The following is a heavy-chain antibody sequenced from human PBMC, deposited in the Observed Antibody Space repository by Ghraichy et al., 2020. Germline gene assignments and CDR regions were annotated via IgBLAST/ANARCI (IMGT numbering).Heavy chain of an antibody. J-gene: IGHJ4*02. Sequence: GESLNISCAASGFTFSSYSMNWVRQAPGKGLEWVSSISSSSSYIYYADSVKGRFTISRDNAKNSLYLQMNSLRAEDTAVYYCARDLTYYDSSGYYFDYWGQGTLVTVSS. CDR3: ARDLTYYDSSGYYFDY. CDR1: GFTFSSYS. V-gene: IGHV3-21*01. D-gene: IGHD3-22*01. CDR2: ISSSSSYI.